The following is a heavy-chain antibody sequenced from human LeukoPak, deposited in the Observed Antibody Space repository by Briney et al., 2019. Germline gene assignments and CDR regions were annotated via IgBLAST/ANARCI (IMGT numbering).Heavy chain of an antibody. CDR2: ISSSSSFI. J-gene: IGHJ3*02. CDR3: ARDSPLSFDI. V-gene: IGHV3-21*01. Sequence: PGGSLRLSCAASGFTLSSHEMNWVRQAPGKGLEWVSSISSSSSFIYYADSVKGRFTISRDNAKNSVYLQMNSLRAEDTAVYYCARDSPLSFDIWGQGTMVTVSS. CDR1: GFTLSSHE.